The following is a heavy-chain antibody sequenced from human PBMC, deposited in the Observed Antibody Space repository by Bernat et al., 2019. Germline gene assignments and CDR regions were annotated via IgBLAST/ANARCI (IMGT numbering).Heavy chain of an antibody. CDR3: ARGGWSHGFDI. J-gene: IGHJ3*02. D-gene: IGHD3-3*01. CDR1: GFTFTDYW. V-gene: IGHV3-74*01. CDR2: INNDGGDT. Sequence: EVLLVESGGGLVQPGGSLRLSGAASGFTFTDYWMHWVRQAPGKGLVWVSRINNDGGDTIYADSVKGRFTLSRDNAKNTLYLQMNSLRVEDTAVYYCARGGWSHGFDIWGQGTMVTVSS.